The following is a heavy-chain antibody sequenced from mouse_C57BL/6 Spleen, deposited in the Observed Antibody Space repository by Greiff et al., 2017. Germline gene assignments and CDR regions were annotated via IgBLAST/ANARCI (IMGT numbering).Heavy chain of an antibody. Sequence: VQLQQSGAELVRPGASVKLSCTASGFNIKDDYMHWVKQRPEQGLEWIGWIDPENGDTEYASKFQGKATITADTSSNTAYLQLSSLTSEDTAGYYCTTGGSSVYAMDYWGEGTSVTASS. J-gene: IGHJ4*01. CDR3: TTGGSSVYAMDY. CDR2: IDPENGDT. CDR1: GFNIKDDY. D-gene: IGHD3-2*02. V-gene: IGHV14-4*01.